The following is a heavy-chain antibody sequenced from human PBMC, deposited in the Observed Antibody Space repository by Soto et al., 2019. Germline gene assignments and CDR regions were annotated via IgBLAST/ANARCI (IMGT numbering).Heavy chain of an antibody. CDR2: ISAYNGNT. J-gene: IGHJ5*02. CDR3: ARGRGMVVLDWFDP. D-gene: IGHD2-15*01. Sequence: ASVKVSCKASGYTFTSYGISWGRQAPGQGLEWMGWISAYNGNTNYAQKLQGRVTMTTDTSTSTAYMALRSLRSDDTAVYYCARGRGMVVLDWFDPWGQAPLVTVSS. V-gene: IGHV1-18*04. CDR1: GYTFTSYG.